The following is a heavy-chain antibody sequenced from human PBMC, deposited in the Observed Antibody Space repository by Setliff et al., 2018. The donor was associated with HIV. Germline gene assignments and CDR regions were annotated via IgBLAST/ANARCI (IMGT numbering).Heavy chain of an antibody. CDR3: ARLSGDNSGQPYYYYMDV. J-gene: IGHJ6*03. CDR2: IIPILGSI. CDR1: GGIFSSHA. Sequence: SVKVSCKASGGIFSSHALSWVRQAPGQGLEWMGGIIPILGSIDYAQKFQGRLSITADESTGTAYMELSSLRFEDTAMYYCARLSGDNSGQPYYYYMDVWGKGTTVTVSS. D-gene: IGHD3-22*01. V-gene: IGHV1-69*13.